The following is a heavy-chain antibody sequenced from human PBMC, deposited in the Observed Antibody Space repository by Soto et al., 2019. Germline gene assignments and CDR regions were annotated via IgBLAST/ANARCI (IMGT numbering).Heavy chain of an antibody. D-gene: IGHD3-10*02. CDR1: GGSISSGYYY. J-gene: IGHJ6*02. Sequence: SETLSLTCSVSGGSISSGYYYWSWIRQPPGKGLEWIVNIYYSGNTYYNPSIKSRPIISIDTSKNQFSLKVGSGTAADTSVYYFACSSLYGKDVWGQGTTVTVSS. CDR3: ACSSLYGKDV. CDR2: IYYSGNT. V-gene: IGHV4-30-4*02.